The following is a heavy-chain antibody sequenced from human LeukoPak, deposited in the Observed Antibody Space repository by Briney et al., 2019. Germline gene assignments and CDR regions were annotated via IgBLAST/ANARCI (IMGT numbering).Heavy chain of an antibody. CDR1: GFTFSNYA. D-gene: IGHD2-2*01. CDR2: ISGSGGST. Sequence: GGSLRLSCAASGFTFSNYAMSWVRQAPGKGLEWVSTISGSGGSTYYADSVKGRFTISRDNSKNTLYLQMNSLRAEDTAVYYCAKGEVTPALAEYFQHWGQGTLVTVSS. CDR3: AKGEVTPALAEYFQH. J-gene: IGHJ1*01. V-gene: IGHV3-23*01.